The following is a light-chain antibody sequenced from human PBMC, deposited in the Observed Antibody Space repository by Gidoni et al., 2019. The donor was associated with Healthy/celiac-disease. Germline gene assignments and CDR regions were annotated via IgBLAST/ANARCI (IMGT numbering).Light chain of an antibody. CDR2: DAS. Sequence: EIVLTQSPATLSLSPGERATLSCRASQSVSSYLAWYQPKPGQAPRLLIYDASNRATGIPARFSGSGSGTDFTLTISSLEPEDFAVYYCQQRSNWPLTWTFGQGTKVESK. V-gene: IGKV3-11*01. CDR3: QQRSNWPLTWT. J-gene: IGKJ1*01. CDR1: QSVSSY.